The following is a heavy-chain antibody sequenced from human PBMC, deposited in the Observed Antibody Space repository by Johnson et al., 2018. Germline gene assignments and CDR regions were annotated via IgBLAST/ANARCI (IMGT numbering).Heavy chain of an antibody. Sequence: QVRLVESGGGVVEPGRSLRLSCAASGFILTAYIIHWVRQAPGKGLDWVAVISCHGSNKYYGDSVKGRFTISRDKSKNTLYLQMNSLGGEDTAVYYGATAPGKKIAMDHYGMDVWGKGTTVSVSS. D-gene: IGHD5-18*01. J-gene: IGHJ6*04. CDR3: ATAPGKKIAMDHYGMDV. V-gene: IGHV3-30*03. CDR1: GFILTAYI. CDR2: ISCHGSNK.